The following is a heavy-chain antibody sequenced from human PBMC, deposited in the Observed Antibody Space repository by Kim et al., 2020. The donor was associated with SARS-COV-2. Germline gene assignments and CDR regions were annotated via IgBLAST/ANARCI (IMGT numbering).Heavy chain of an antibody. J-gene: IGHJ6*02. D-gene: IGHD3-22*01. CDR3: ARDYYDSSGYSYGMDV. V-gene: IGHV3-30*07. Sequence: DSVKGRFTIPRDNSKNTLYLQMNSLGAEDTAVYYCARDYYDSSGYSYGMDVWGQGTTVTVSS.